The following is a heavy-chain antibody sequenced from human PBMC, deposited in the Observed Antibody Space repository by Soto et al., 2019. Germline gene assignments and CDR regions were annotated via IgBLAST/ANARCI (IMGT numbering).Heavy chain of an antibody. CDR1: GFTFGNYD. Sequence: PGGSLRLSCAGSGFTFGNYDMYWVRQAPGKGLEWLAVISFDGSNEYYVESVKGRSTISRDNSKNTLYLQMSSLTTEDTAVYYCRVEGSSGYNDHWGQGSLVTVSS. V-gene: IGHV3-30*03. D-gene: IGHD3-22*01. CDR2: ISFDGSNE. J-gene: IGHJ4*02. CDR3: RVEGSSGYNDH.